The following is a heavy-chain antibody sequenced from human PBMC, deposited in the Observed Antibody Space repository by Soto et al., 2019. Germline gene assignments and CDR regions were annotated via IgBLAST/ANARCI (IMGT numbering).Heavy chain of an antibody. V-gene: IGHV3-21*01. CDR3: ARDCDSSSSGSDFDY. CDR1: GFTFSSHS. Sequence: EVQLVESGGGLVQPGGSLRLSCAASGFTFSSHSMNWVRQAPGKGLEWVSLISGTSSYIYYADSVKGRFIISRDNAKNSRYLQMNSLRAEDTAVYYCARDCDSSSSGSDFDYWGQGTLVTVSS. CDR2: ISGTSSYI. D-gene: IGHD6-13*01. J-gene: IGHJ4*02.